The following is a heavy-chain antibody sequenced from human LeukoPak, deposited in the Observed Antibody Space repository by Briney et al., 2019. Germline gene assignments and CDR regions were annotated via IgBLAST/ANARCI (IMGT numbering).Heavy chain of an antibody. CDR1: GFPFRSYA. CDR3: AKVDYWSPENYFDS. D-gene: IGHD1-1*01. J-gene: IGHJ4*02. V-gene: IGHV3-23*01. CDR2: ITDDEDT. Sequence: GGSLRLSCVASGFPFRSYAMTWVRQTPGKGLEPVSVITDDEDTYYADSVKGRFTISRDNSQNTVFLQMNSLRVEDTAVYYCAKVDYWSPENYFDSWGQGTLVTVSS.